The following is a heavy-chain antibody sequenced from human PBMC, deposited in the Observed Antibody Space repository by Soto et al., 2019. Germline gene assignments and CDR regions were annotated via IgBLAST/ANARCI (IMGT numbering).Heavy chain of an antibody. Sequence: GESLKISCKGSGYSFTNYWINWVRQMPGKGLEWMGRIDPDDSYTNYSPSFQGHVTISVDKSISTAYLQWSSLQASDTAIYYCLMLPHPTYGSGSTCSGYWGQGTLVTVSS. CDR3: LMLPHPTYGSGSTCSGY. D-gene: IGHD2-15*01. CDR1: GYSFTNYW. V-gene: IGHV5-10-1*01. CDR2: IDPDDSYT. J-gene: IGHJ4*02.